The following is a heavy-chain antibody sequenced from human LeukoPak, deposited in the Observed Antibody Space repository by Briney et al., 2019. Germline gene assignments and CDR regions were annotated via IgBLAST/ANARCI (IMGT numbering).Heavy chain of an antibody. V-gene: IGHV3-30-3*01. CDR2: ISYDGSNK. J-gene: IGHJ5*02. D-gene: IGHD5-18*01. Sequence: PGGSLRLSCAASGFTFSSYAMHWVRQAPGKGLEWVAVISYDGSNKYYADSVEGRFTISRDNSKNTLYLQMNSLRAEDTAVYYCARDPATWIHLWFGWFDPWGQGTLVTVSS. CDR3: ARDPATWIHLWFGWFDP. CDR1: GFTFSSYA.